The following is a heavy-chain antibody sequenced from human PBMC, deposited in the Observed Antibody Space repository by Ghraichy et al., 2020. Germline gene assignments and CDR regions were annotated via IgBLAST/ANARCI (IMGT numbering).Heavy chain of an antibody. CDR3: ARLPDCSGCSCYRSYYFDY. Sequence: SETLSLTCTVSGGSISSSSYYWGWIRQPPGKGLEWIGSIYYSGSTYYNPSLKSRVTISVDTSKNQFSLKLSSVTAADTDVYYCARLPDCSGCSCYRSYYFDYWGQGTLVTVSS. CDR2: IYYSGST. D-gene: IGHD2-15*01. V-gene: IGHV4-39*01. CDR1: GGSISSSSYY. J-gene: IGHJ4*02.